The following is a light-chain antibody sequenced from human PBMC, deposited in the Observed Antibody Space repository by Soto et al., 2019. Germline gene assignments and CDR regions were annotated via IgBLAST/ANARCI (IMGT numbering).Light chain of an antibody. CDR1: QSVSSSY. Sequence: IVLTQSPATLSLSPWERATLSCRASQSVSSSYLAWYQQKPGQAPRFLIYGASSRATGIPDRFSGSGSGTDFTLTISRLEPEDFVVYSCQQYGSSPRTFGQGTRLEIK. V-gene: IGKV3-20*01. J-gene: IGKJ5*01. CDR2: GAS. CDR3: QQYGSSPRT.